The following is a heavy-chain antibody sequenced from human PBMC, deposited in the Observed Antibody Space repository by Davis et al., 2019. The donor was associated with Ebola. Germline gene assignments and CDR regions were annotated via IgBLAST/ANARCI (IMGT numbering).Heavy chain of an antibody. CDR1: GFSFSIYA. D-gene: IGHD1-26*01. J-gene: IGHJ4*02. CDR2: ISGSGGST. Sequence: GESLKISCEASGFSFSIYAMTWVRQAPGKGLEWVSAISGSGGSTYYADSVKGRFTISRDNSKNTLYLQMNSLRAEDTAVYYCAKSIVGATSSWGQGTLVTVSS. V-gene: IGHV3-23*01. CDR3: AKSIVGATSS.